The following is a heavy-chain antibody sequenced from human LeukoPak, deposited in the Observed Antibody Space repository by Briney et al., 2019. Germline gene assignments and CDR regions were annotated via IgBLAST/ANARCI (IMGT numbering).Heavy chain of an antibody. CDR3: ARTTTWYTRFDP. CDR2: ISAYNGNT. Sequence: ASVKVSCKASGYTFTSYGISWVRQAPGQGLEWMGWISAYNGNTDYVQKLQGRVTMTTDTSTSTAYMELRSLRSDDTAVYYCARTTTWYTRFDPWGQGTLVTDSS. CDR1: GYTFTSYG. V-gene: IGHV1-18*01. D-gene: IGHD2-2*02. J-gene: IGHJ5*02.